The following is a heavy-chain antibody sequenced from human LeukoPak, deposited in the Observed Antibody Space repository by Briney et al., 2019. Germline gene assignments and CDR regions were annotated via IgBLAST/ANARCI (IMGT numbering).Heavy chain of an antibody. Sequence: SVKVSCKASGYTFTSYGISWVRQAPGQGLEWMGGIIPIFGTANYAQKFQGRVTITPDESTSTAYMELSSLRSEDTAVYYCARAPLDDYGGNSGYYYMDVWGKGTTVTVSS. J-gene: IGHJ6*03. CDR1: GYTFTSYG. CDR3: ARAPLDDYGGNSGYYYMDV. V-gene: IGHV1-69*13. D-gene: IGHD4-23*01. CDR2: IIPIFGTA.